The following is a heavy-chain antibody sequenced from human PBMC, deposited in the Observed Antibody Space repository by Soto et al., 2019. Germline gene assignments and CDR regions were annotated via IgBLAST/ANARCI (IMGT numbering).Heavy chain of an antibody. V-gene: IGHV3-23*01. Sequence: ESGGGLVQPGGSLIVSCAASGFIFRNHAMTWVRQAPGKGLEWVSTIGGGGVTKYYADSVKGRFTISRDNSKSTVFLQMNSLRAEDTALYYCAKDGHIWNFYYHMDVWGKGTAVTVSS. CDR1: GFIFRNHA. D-gene: IGHD3-3*02. CDR3: AKDGHIWNFYYHMDV. CDR2: IGGGGVTK. J-gene: IGHJ6*03.